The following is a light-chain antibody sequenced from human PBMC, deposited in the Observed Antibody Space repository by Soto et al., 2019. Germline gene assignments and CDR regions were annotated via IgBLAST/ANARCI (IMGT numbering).Light chain of an antibody. Sequence: DIQMTQSPSTLSASVGDRVTITCRASQSISSWLAWYQQKPGKAPKLLIYQASRLESGVPSRFIVSGYGTEFTLTISSLQPDDFATYYCQQYNGYSGYTFGQGTKLEIK. CDR1: QSISSW. CDR2: QAS. CDR3: QQYNGYSGYT. V-gene: IGKV1-5*03. J-gene: IGKJ2*01.